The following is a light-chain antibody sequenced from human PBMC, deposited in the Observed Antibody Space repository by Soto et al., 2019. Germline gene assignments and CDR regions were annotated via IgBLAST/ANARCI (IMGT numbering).Light chain of an antibody. V-gene: IGKV3-15*01. CDR1: QNVNYN. J-gene: IGKJ1*01. CDR2: GAS. Sequence: DIVMTQSPATLSLSPGESATLSCRASQNVNYNLAWYQQKPGQAPRHLIHGASSRATGIPARFSGSGSGTEFTLSISILQSEDFAVYYCQQYENWPRTFGQGTKVEIK. CDR3: QQYENWPRT.